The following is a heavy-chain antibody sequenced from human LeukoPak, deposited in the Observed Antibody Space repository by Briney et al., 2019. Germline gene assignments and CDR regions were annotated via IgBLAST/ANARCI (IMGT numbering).Heavy chain of an antibody. CDR2: IYSGGRT. CDR1: GFTVSSNY. V-gene: IGHV3-53*04. CDR3: ARVIGGGFDH. J-gene: IGHJ4*02. D-gene: IGHD3-10*01. Sequence: GGPLRLSCAASGFTVSSNYMSWVRQAPGKGLEWVSVIYSGGRTYYADSVKGRFTISSHNSKNTLYLQMNSLRAEDTAVYYCARVIGGGFDHWGQGTLVTVSA.